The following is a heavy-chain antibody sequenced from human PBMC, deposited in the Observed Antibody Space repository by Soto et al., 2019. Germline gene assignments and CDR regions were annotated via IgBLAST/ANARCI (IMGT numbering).Heavy chain of an antibody. CDR3: AKSAGSNAYYPNDY. Sequence: EGQLLESGGGLVQPGGSLRLSCAASGFTFSSYAMTWVRQAPGKGLEWVSSISGSGISTYYADSVKGRFTTSRDNSKNTRYLQMNSLRAEDAAVYYCAKSAGSNAYYPNDYWGQGALVTVSA. D-gene: IGHD3-16*01. CDR2: ISGSGIST. J-gene: IGHJ4*02. V-gene: IGHV3-23*01. CDR1: GFTFSSYA.